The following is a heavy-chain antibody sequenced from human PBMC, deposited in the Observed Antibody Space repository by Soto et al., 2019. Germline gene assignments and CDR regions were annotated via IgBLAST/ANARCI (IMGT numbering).Heavy chain of an antibody. J-gene: IGHJ5*02. D-gene: IGHD2-2*01. CDR3: ARGYCSSTSCYSLMARGFGRFDP. CDR2: INHSGST. V-gene: IGHV4-34*01. CDR1: GGSFSGYY. Sequence: SETLSLTCAVYGGSFSGYYWSWIRQPPGKGLEWIGEINHSGSTNYNPSLKSRVTISVDTSKNQFSLKLSSVTAADTAVYYWARGYCSSTSCYSLMARGFGRFDPWGQGTLVTVSS.